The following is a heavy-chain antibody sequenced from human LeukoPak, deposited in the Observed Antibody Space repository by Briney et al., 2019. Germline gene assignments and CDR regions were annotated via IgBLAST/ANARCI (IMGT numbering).Heavy chain of an antibody. V-gene: IGHV3-15*01. Sequence: GGSLRLSCAASGFTFSSYAMSWVRQAPGKGLEWVGRKADGGTTDFAAPVQGRFSISRDDSKNTLDLQMNSLKTEDTAVYYCTTEGFLIGYHALDAWGRGTMVIVSS. CDR2: KADGGTT. D-gene: IGHD3-9*01. CDR3: TTEGFLIGYHALDA. J-gene: IGHJ3*01. CDR1: GFTFSSYA.